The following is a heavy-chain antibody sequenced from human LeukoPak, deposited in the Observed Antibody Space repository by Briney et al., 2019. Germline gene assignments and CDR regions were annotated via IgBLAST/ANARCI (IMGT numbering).Heavy chain of an antibody. CDR2: IYYSGST. J-gene: IGHJ6*03. D-gene: IGHD2-2*01. CDR3: ARLASSLVPAADYYYYYMDV. Sequence: SETLSLTCTVSGSSISSSSYYWGWIRQPPGKGLEWIGSIYYSGSTYYNPSLKSRVTISVDTSKNQFSLKLSSVTAADTAVYYCARLASSLVPAADYYYYYMDVWGKGTTVTVSS. V-gene: IGHV4-39*01. CDR1: GSSISSSSYY.